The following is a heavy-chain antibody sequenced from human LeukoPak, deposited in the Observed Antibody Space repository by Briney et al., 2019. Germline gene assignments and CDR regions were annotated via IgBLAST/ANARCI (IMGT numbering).Heavy chain of an antibody. J-gene: IGHJ3*02. CDR2: ISSSSSYI. CDR3: ARDRSSGWFLDAFDI. CDR1: GFTFRSYT. V-gene: IGHV3-21*01. Sequence: PGGSLRLSCAASGFTFRSYTMNWVRQAPGKGLEWVSSISSSSSYISYADSVKGRFTISRDNAKNSLYLQMNSLRAEDTAVYFCARDRSSGWFLDAFDIWGQGTMVTVSS. D-gene: IGHD6-19*01.